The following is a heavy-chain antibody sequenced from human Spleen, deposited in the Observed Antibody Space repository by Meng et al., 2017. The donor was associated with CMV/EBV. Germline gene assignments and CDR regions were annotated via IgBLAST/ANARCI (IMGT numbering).Heavy chain of an antibody. CDR3: ARDRTGDCSSTSCYNFYYYYGMDV. CDR1: GGTFSDYA. J-gene: IGHJ6*02. Sequence: SVKVSCKASGGTFSDYAISWVRQAPGQGLEWMGGIIPIFGTTNYAQKFQGRVTITTDESTSTAYMELRSLRSEDTAVYYCARDRTGDCSSTSCYNFYYYYGMDVWGQGTTVTVSS. CDR2: IIPIFGTT. V-gene: IGHV1-69*05. D-gene: IGHD2-2*02.